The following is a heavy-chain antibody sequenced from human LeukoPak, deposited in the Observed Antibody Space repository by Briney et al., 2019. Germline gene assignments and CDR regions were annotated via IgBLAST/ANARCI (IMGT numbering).Heavy chain of an antibody. Sequence: SETLSLTCTVSGASISSGSYYWGWIRQPPGKGLEWIGSIYYIGSTYYNPSLKSRVTVSLDTPNNQFSLKLSSATAADTGVHYCARHKRHGSGRQVDAVDIWGQGTMVTVSS. CDR2: IYYIGST. D-gene: IGHD3-10*01. CDR1: GASISSGSYY. V-gene: IGHV4-39*01. J-gene: IGHJ3*02. CDR3: ARHKRHGSGRQVDAVDI.